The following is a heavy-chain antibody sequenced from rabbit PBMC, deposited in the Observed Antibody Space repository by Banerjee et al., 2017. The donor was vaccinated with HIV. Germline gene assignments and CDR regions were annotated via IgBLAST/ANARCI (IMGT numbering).Heavy chain of an antibody. CDR3: ARAGGYRDFGL. V-gene: IGHV1S45*01. J-gene: IGHJ3*01. D-gene: IGHD2-1*01. CDR1: GFSFSSSYW. Sequence: TLTCTASGFSFSSSYWICWVRQAPGKVLEWIGCIYTGDDDTNYATWAKGRFTISKTASTVDLRMTSLTAADTATYFCARAGGYRDFGLWGQGTLVT. CDR2: IYTGDDDT.